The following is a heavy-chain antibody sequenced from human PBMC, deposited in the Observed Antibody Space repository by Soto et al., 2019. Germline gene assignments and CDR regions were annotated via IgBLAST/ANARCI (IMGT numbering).Heavy chain of an antibody. CDR3: AKNCEPRLYSSTWTGPYFGY. CDR1: GFTFSTYI. Sequence: GGSLRLSCAASGFTFSTYIMSWVRQAPGKGLEWVSAISGSGDSTYYADSVKGRFTISRDNSKNTVYLQMNSLRAEETALYYCAKNCEPRLYSSTWTGPYFGYWGQGTLVTVS. CDR2: ISGSGDST. D-gene: IGHD6-13*01. V-gene: IGHV3-23*01. J-gene: IGHJ4*02.